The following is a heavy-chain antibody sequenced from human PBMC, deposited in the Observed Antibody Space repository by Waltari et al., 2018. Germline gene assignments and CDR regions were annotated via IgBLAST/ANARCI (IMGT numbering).Heavy chain of an antibody. CDR3: ARFCSGGSCYPGVDY. Sequence: QVQLQQWGAGLLKPSETLSLTCAVYGGSFSGYYWSWIRQPPGKGLEWIGEINHSGSTNYNPSLKSRVTISVDTSKNQFSLKLSSVTAADTAVYYCARFCSGGSCYPGVDYWGQGTLVTVSS. CDR2: INHSGST. V-gene: IGHV4-34*01. J-gene: IGHJ4*02. CDR1: GGSFSGYY. D-gene: IGHD2-15*01.